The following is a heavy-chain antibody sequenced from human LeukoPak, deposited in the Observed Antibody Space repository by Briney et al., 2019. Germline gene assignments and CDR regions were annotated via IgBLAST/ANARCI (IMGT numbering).Heavy chain of an antibody. J-gene: IGHJ5*02. CDR2: IQYDGSIQ. CDR1: GFMFNTYA. CDR3: ARLGYCDSGNYFSARPFDR. V-gene: IGHV3-30*02. Sequence: SGGSLRLSCAASGFMFNTYAMHWVRQAPGKGLEWVAFIQYDGSIQYYAGSVKGRFTISRDNSKDSLYLEVSSLRPEDTAVYYCARLGYCDSGNYFSARPFDRWGQGTPVTVSS. D-gene: IGHD2-15*01.